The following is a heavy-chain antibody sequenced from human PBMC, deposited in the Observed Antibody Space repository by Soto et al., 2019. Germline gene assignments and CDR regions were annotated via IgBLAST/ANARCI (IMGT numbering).Heavy chain of an antibody. CDR3: ARDYYDSSDYTTNWFDP. J-gene: IGHJ5*02. CDR1: GGSISNSRYY. D-gene: IGHD3-22*01. V-gene: IGHV4-39*01. Sequence: SETLSLTCTVSGGSISNSRYYWAWIRQPPGKGLERIGSIYHTGNTYYNTSLRRRVTISVDTSKNQFSLKLTSVTAADTAFYYCARDYYDSSDYTTNWFDPWGQGTLVTVSS. CDR2: IYHTGNT.